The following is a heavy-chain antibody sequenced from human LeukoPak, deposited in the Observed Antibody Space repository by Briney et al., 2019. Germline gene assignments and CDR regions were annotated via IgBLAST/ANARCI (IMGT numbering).Heavy chain of an antibody. CDR1: GYSFTSYW. CDR2: IYPGDSDT. J-gene: IGHJ4*02. V-gene: IGHV5-51*01. D-gene: IGHD6-13*01. CDR3: ARHGHKIAAASDY. Sequence: GESLKISCKGSGYSFTSYWIGWVREIPGKGLEWVGIIYPGDSDTRYSPSFQGQVTISADKSISTAYLQWSGLKASDTAMYYCARHGHKIAAASDYWGQGTLVTVSS.